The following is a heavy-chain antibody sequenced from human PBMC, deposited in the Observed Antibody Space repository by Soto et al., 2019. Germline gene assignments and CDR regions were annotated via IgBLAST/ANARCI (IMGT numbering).Heavy chain of an antibody. J-gene: IGHJ4*02. D-gene: IGHD6-13*01. Sequence: GESLKISCQCSGYTFSNFFVGWVRQLPGQGLEWMRIIYPGDHDTRYSPSFHGKVTISAEKSINTAYLQWNSLEASDNAFYFCALSPRSSPYFDHWGQGALVTVSS. CDR2: IYPGDHDT. CDR1: GYTFSNFF. CDR3: ALSPRSSPYFDH. V-gene: IGHV5-51*01.